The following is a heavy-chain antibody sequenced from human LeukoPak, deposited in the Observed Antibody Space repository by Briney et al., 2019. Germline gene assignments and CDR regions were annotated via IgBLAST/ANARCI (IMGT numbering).Heavy chain of an antibody. CDR3: ARGVGGYDFWSGYFPYYFDY. J-gene: IGHJ4*02. Sequence: ASVKVSCKASGYTFTSYDINWVRQATGQGLEWMGWMNPYSGNTGYAQKFQGRVTMTRNTSISTAYMELSSLRSEDTAVYYCARGVGGYDFWSGYFPYYFDYWGQGTLVTVSS. D-gene: IGHD3-3*01. V-gene: IGHV1-8*01. CDR2: MNPYSGNT. CDR1: GYTFTSYD.